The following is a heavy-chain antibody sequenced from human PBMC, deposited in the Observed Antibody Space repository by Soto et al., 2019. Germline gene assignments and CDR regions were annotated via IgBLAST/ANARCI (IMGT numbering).Heavy chain of an antibody. V-gene: IGHV1-8*01. J-gene: IGHJ4*02. CDR1: GYTFTSYD. D-gene: IGHD3-22*01. CDR2: MNPNSGNT. Sequence: QVQLVQSGAEVKKPGASVKVSCKASGYTFTSYDINWVRQATGQGLEWMGWMNPNSGNTGYAQKVQGRVTMTRTTSISTAYMELSSLRSEDTAVYYCARAHYYDSSGYYPNFDSWGQGTLVTVSS. CDR3: ARAHYYDSSGYYPNFDS.